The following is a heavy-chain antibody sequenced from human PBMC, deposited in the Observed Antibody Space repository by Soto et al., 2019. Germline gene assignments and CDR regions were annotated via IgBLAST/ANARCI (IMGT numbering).Heavy chain of an antibody. CDR2: IYYSGST. J-gene: IGHJ6*02. CDR1: GGSISSSSYY. CDR3: ARDSREYGMDV. D-gene: IGHD1-26*01. V-gene: IGHV4-61*01. Sequence: SETLSLTCTVSGGSISSSSYYWGWIRQPPGKGLEWIGYIYYSGSTNYNPSLKSRVTISVDTSKNQFSLKLSSVTAADTAVYYCARDSREYGMDVWGQGTTVTVSS.